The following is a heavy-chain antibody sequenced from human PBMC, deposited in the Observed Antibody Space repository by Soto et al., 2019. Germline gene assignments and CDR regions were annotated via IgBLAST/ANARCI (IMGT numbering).Heavy chain of an antibody. D-gene: IGHD6-6*01. Sequence: GGSLRLSCAASGFTFSSYAMHWVRQAPGKGLEWVAVISYDGSNKYYADSVKGRFTISRDNSKNTLYLQMNSLRAKDTAVYYCARDLAARTLSCDYWGQGTLVTVSS. CDR2: ISYDGSNK. V-gene: IGHV3-30*04. CDR3: ARDLAARTLSCDY. CDR1: GFTFSSYA. J-gene: IGHJ4*02.